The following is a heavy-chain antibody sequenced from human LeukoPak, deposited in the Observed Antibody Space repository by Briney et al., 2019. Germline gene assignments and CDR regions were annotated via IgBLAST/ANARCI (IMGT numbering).Heavy chain of an antibody. CDR2: ISSSGST. V-gene: IGHV4-38-2*01. CDR1: GFTFSDHY. CDR3: ARVGCSGGSCYESRGAFDI. Sequence: PGGSLRLSGAASGFTFSDHYMDWVRQGPGKGLEWIGRISSSGSTYYNPSLKSRVTMSVETSKNQFSLKKNSVSAAERAVYYCARVGCSGGSCYESRGAFDIWGQGTLVTVSS. D-gene: IGHD2-15*01. J-gene: IGHJ3*02.